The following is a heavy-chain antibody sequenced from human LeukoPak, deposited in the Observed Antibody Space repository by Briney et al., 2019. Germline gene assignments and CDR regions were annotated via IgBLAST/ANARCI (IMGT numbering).Heavy chain of an antibody. CDR3: AKGRAITMVRGVSF. Sequence: GGSLRLSCAASGFTFSSYWMHWVRQAPGKGLVWVSRINSDGSSTSYADSVKGRFTISRDNSKNTLYLQMNSLRAEDTAVYYCAKGRAITMVRGVSFWGQGTLVTVSS. J-gene: IGHJ4*02. D-gene: IGHD3-10*01. CDR2: INSDGSST. V-gene: IGHV3-74*01. CDR1: GFTFSSYW.